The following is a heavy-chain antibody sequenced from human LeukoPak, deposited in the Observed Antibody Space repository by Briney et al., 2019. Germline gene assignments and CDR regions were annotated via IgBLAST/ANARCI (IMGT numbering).Heavy chain of an antibody. V-gene: IGHV3-30-3*01. CDR1: GFTSSSYA. CDR2: ISYDGSNK. CDR3: ARGAGGIVVVPAY. Sequence: PGGSLRLSCAASGFTSSSYAMHWVRQAPGKGLEWVAVISYDGSNKYYADSVKGRFTISRDNSKNTLYLQMNSLRAEDTAVYYCARGAGGIVVVPAYWGQGTLVTVSS. D-gene: IGHD2-2*01. J-gene: IGHJ4*02.